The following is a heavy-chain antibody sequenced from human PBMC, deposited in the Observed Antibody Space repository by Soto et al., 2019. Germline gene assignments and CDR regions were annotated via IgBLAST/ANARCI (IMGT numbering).Heavy chain of an antibody. CDR3: ATDVYSSSWYYFDY. V-gene: IGHV3-23*01. D-gene: IGHD6-13*01. J-gene: IGHJ4*02. CDR2: ISGSGGST. Sequence: HPGGSLRLSCAASGFTFSSYAMSWVRQAPGKGLEWVSAISGSGGSTYYADSVKGRFTISRDDSKNTLYLQMNSLRAEDTAVYYCATDVYSSSWYYFDYWGQGTLVTVSS. CDR1: GFTFSSYA.